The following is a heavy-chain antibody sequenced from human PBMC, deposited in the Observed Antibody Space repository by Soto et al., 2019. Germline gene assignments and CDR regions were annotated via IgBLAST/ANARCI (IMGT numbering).Heavy chain of an antibody. CDR2: IIPLFDTK. CDR1: GGTFSNSV. D-gene: IGHD6-6*01. J-gene: IGHJ6*02. CDR3: ARASIAARRGGWSDDVTYYYYGMDV. V-gene: IGHV1-69*13. Sequence: ASVKVSCKASGGTFSNSVISWLRQAPGQGLEWMGGIIPLFDTKNYAQKLQGRLTFSADESTSTAYMELSSLRSEDTAVYYCARASIAARRGGWSDDVTYYYYGMDVWGQGTTVTVSS.